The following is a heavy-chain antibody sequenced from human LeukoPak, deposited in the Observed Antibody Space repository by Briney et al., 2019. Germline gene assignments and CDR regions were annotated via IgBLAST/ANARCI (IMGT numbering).Heavy chain of an antibody. Sequence: ASVKVSCKASGYTFTGYYMHWVRQAPGQGLEWMGWINPNSGGTNYAQKFQGRVTMTRDTSISTAYMELSRLRSDDTAVYYCARDLPTRGATSYYYYCMDVWGKGTTVTVSS. CDR3: ARDLPTRGATSYYYYCMDV. CDR2: INPNSGGT. D-gene: IGHD1-26*01. CDR1: GYTFTGYY. V-gene: IGHV1-2*02. J-gene: IGHJ6*03.